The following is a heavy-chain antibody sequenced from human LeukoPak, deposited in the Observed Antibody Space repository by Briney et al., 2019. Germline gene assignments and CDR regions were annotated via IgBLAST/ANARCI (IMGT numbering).Heavy chain of an antibody. V-gene: IGHV4-34*01. CDR2: INHSGST. CDR1: GGFFSGYY. Sequence: SETLSLTCAVYGGFFSGYYWSWIRQPPGKGLEWIGEINHSGSTNYNPSLKSRVTISVDTSKNQFSLKLSSVTAADTAVYYCARLRPNVWGSYRTLFDYWGQGTLVTVSS. D-gene: IGHD3-16*02. J-gene: IGHJ4*02. CDR3: ARLRPNVWGSYRTLFDY.